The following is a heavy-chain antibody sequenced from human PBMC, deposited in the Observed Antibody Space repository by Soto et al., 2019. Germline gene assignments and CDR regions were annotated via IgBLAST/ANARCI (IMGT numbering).Heavy chain of an antibody. CDR1: GFTFSSFW. CDR2: IKQDGSET. V-gene: IGHV3-7*01. J-gene: IGHJ4*02. CDR3: ARVDDSAWYTRDY. D-gene: IGHD6-19*01. Sequence: EVQLVESGGGLVQPGGSLRLSCGASGFTFSSFWMNWVRQAPGKGLEWVANIKQDGSETSYVDSVKGRFTISRDNAKNSVYLQMNSLRAEDTAVYYCARVDDSAWYTRDYWGQGTMVTVSS.